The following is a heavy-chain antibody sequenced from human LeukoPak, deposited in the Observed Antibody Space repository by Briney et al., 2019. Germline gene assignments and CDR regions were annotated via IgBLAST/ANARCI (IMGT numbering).Heavy chain of an antibody. D-gene: IGHD3-9*01. CDR3: ARDNGHYDILTDHTGTDV. Sequence: GSSVKVSCKASGGTFSSYAISWVRQAPGQGLEWMGGIIPIFGTANYARKFQGRVTITADESTSTAYMELSSLRSEDTAVYYCARDNGHYDILTDHTGTDVWGQGTTVTVSS. J-gene: IGHJ6*02. CDR2: IIPIFGTA. V-gene: IGHV1-69*01. CDR1: GGTFSSYA.